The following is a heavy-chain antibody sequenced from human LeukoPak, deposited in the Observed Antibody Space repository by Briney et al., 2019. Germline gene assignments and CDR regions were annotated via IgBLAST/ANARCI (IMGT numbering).Heavy chain of an antibody. J-gene: IGHJ4*02. Sequence: ASVKVSCKASGGTFSSYAISWVRQAPGQGLEWMGRIIPILGIANYAQKLQGRVTMTTDTSTSTAYMELRSLRSDDTAVYYCARRRPGYSTPPDYWGQGTLVTVSS. D-gene: IGHD6-13*01. CDR3: ARRRPGYSTPPDY. CDR1: GGTFSSYA. CDR2: IIPILGIA. V-gene: IGHV1-69*04.